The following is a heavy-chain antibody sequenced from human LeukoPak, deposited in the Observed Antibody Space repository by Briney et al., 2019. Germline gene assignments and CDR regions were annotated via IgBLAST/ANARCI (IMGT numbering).Heavy chain of an antibody. CDR3: ARDPCHGALDY. D-gene: IGHD2-2*01. CDR1: GGSMSGYY. V-gene: IGHV3-7*03. J-gene: IGHJ4*02. CDR2: IKQDGTEE. Sequence: SSETLSLTCTVSGGSMSGYYWSWVRRAPGKGLEWVANIKQDGTEEYYVDSVRGRFSISKDNAKNSLYLQMNSLRAEDTAVYYCARDPCHGALDYWGQGALVTVSS.